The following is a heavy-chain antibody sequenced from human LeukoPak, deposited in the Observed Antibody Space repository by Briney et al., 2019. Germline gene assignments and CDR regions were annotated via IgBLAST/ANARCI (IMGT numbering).Heavy chain of an antibody. Sequence: GGSLRLSCAASGFTVSSNYMSWVRQAPGKGLEWVSVIYSGGSTYYADSVKGQFTISRDNSKNTLYLQMNSLRAEDTAVYYCAREFTAAVGYYFDYWGQGTLVTVSS. CDR3: AREFTAAVGYYFDY. V-gene: IGHV3-53*01. CDR2: IYSGGST. J-gene: IGHJ4*02. CDR1: GFTVSSNY. D-gene: IGHD6-13*01.